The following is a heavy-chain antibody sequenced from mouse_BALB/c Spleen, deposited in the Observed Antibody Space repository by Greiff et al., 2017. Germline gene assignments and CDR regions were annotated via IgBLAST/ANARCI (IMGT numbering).Heavy chain of an antibody. J-gene: IGHJ4*01. CDR3: ARQRGPGDY. CDR2: ISSGGSYT. CDR1: GFTFSSYA. V-gene: IGHV5-9-3*01. Sequence: EVKLMESGGGLVKPGGSLKLSCAASGFTFSSYAMSWVRQTPEKRLEWVATISSGGSYTYYPDSVKGRFTISRDNAKNTLYLQMSSLRSEDTAMYYCARQRGPGDYWGQGTSVTVSS.